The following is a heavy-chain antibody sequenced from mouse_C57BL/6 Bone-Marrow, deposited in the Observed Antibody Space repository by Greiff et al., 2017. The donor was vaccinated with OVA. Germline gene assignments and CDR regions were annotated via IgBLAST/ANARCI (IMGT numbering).Heavy chain of an antibody. J-gene: IGHJ4*01. D-gene: IGHD3-2*02. CDR3: ARSRQLRLHYYAMDY. CDR2: INTSSGYT. CDR1: GYTFTSYW. Sequence: QVHVKQSGAELAKPGASVKLSCKASGYTFTSYWMHWVKQRPGQGLEWIGYINTSSGYTKYNQKFKDKATLTADKSSSTAYMQLSSLTYEDSAVYYGARSRQLRLHYYAMDYWGQGTSVTVSS. V-gene: IGHV1-7*01.